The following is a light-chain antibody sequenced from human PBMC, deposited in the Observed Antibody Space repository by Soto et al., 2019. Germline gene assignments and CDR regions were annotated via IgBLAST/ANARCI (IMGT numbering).Light chain of an antibody. CDR1: SGSIASNY. CDR3: QSFDSNNPWV. J-gene: IGLJ3*02. V-gene: IGLV6-57*01. CDR2: ADN. Sequence: NFMLTQPHSVSESPGKTVTISCTRSSGSIASNYVQWYQQRPGSSPTTVIFADNQRPSGVPDRFSGSIDSSSNSACLTISGLKTEDEADYYCQSFDSNNPWVFGGGTKLTVL.